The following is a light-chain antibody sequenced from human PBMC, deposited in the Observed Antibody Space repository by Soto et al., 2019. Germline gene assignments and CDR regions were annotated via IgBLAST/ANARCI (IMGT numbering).Light chain of an antibody. CDR2: DAS. V-gene: IGKV3-11*01. CDR3: QQRSDWPIT. J-gene: IGKJ5*01. Sequence: EIVMSESPITPSVSSGERATLCFRARQSIANSLAWYQQKPGQAPRLLMSDASNRAPGIPARFSGSGSGTDFTLTISGLEPEDFALYYCQQRSDWPITFGQGTRLEIK. CDR1: QSIANS.